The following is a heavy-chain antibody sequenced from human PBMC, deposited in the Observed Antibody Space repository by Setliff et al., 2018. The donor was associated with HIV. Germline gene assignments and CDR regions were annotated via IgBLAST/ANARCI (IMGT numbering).Heavy chain of an antibody. CDR3: ARGGYYYYFGVDV. D-gene: IGHD3-16*01. CDR2: VYTSGST. Sequence: SETLSLTCTVSGDSISSGSYYWSWIRQPAGKGLEWIGHVYTSGSTDYNPSLNSRLTISIDTSRNQFSLRLNSVTAADMAVYYCARGGYYYYFGVDVWGQGTTVTVSS. CDR1: GDSISSGSYY. V-gene: IGHV4-61*09. J-gene: IGHJ6*02.